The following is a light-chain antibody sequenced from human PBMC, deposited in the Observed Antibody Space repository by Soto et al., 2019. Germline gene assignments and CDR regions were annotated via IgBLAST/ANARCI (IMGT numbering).Light chain of an antibody. CDR1: SSNIGSNY. CDR3: QSYDSSLSGV. Sequence: QSVLTQPPSASGTPGQRVTISCSGSSSNIGSNYVYWYQQLPGTAPKLLIYGNSNRPSGVPDRFSGSKSGTSASLAITGLQAEDEADYYCQSYDSSLSGVFGGGTKLTVL. J-gene: IGLJ3*02. V-gene: IGLV1-40*01. CDR2: GNS.